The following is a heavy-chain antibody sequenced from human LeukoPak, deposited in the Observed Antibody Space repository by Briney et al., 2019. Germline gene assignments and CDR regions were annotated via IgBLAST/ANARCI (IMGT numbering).Heavy chain of an antibody. CDR1: GDSVTSGGYF. J-gene: IGHJ3*02. CDR2: ISNSGTT. D-gene: IGHD2-21*02. V-gene: IGHV4-31*03. Sequence: SETLSLTCTVSGDSVTSGGYFWAWIRHHPGKGLEWIGYISNSGTTSYNPSLKSRVSISVDTSNNQFSLSLSSVTAADTAVYYCARDVVVTSSPDAFDIWGQGTMVAVSS. CDR3: ARDVVVTSSPDAFDI.